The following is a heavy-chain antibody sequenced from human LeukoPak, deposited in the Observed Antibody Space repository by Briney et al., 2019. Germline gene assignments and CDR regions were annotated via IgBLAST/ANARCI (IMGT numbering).Heavy chain of an antibody. Sequence: ASVKVSCKASGYTFTSYGISWVRQAPGQGLEWMGWISAYNGNTNYAQKLQGRVTMTTDTSTSTAYMELRSLRSDDTAVYYCAREPALDILTGYFFDYWGQGTLVTVSS. CDR3: AREPALDILTGYFFDY. CDR2: ISAYNGNT. V-gene: IGHV1-18*01. CDR1: GYTFTSYG. J-gene: IGHJ4*02. D-gene: IGHD3-9*01.